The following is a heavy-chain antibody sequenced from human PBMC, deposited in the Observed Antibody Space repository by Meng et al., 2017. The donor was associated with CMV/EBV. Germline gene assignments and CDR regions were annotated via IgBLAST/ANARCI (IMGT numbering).Heavy chain of an antibody. CDR2: INLNSGGT. Sequence: ASVKVSCKASGYTFTGYYMHWVRQAPGQGLEWMGWINLNSGGTNYAQKFQGRVTMTRDTSISTAYMELSRLRSDDTAVYYCARVLGLRLTGGFDYWGQGTLVTVSS. CDR3: ARVLGLRLTGGFDY. D-gene: IGHD3-9*01. J-gene: IGHJ4*02. CDR1: GYTFTGYY. V-gene: IGHV1-2*02.